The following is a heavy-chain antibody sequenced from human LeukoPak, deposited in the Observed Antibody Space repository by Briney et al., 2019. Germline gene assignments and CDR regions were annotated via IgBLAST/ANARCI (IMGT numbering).Heavy chain of an antibody. D-gene: IGHD7-27*01. Sequence: SQTLSLTCAISGDSVSSNSAAWNWIRPSPSRGLEWLGRTYYRSMWFNDYALSVKSRITINPDTSKNQFSLHLNSVTPEDTAVYYCARDRHGHWGFDPWGQGTLVTVSS. CDR1: GDSVSSNSAA. CDR3: ARDRHGHWGFDP. J-gene: IGHJ5*02. CDR2: TYYRSMWFN. V-gene: IGHV6-1*01.